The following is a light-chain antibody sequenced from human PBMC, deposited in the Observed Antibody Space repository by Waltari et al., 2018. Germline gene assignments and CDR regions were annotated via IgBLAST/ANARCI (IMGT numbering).Light chain of an antibody. CDR2: DVS. Sequence: QSALTQPRSVSRSPGQSVTISCTGTSSDVGGYNYVSWYQQNPGKAPKLMIYDVSKRPSGVPDRFSGSKSGNTASLTISGLQAEDDGDYYCCSYRGSFVFGTGTKVTVL. CDR3: CSYRGSFV. J-gene: IGLJ1*01. CDR1: SSDVGGYNY. V-gene: IGLV2-11*01.